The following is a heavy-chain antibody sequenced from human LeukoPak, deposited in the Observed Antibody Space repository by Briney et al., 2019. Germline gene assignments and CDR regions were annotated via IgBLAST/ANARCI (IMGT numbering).Heavy chain of an antibody. CDR3: ARERVKQQLVGTAPDY. CDR1: GFTVSGNY. J-gene: IGHJ4*02. Sequence: PGGSLRLSCAASGFTVSGNYLSWVRQAPGKGLEWVSLIYSGGSTLYADSVKGRFTISRDNSKNTLYLQMNSLRAEDTAVYYCARERVKQQLVGTAPDYWGQGTLVTVSS. V-gene: IGHV3-53*01. CDR2: IYSGGST. D-gene: IGHD6-13*01.